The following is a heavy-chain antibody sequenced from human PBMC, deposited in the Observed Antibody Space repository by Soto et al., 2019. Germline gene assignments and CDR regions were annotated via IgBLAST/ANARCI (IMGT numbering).Heavy chain of an antibody. J-gene: IGHJ6*02. D-gene: IGHD6-13*01. CDR2: IYPGDSDT. V-gene: IGHV5-51*01. Sequence: PGESLKISCKGSGYSFTSYWIGWVRQMPGKGLEWMGIIYPGDSDTRYSPSFQGQVTISADKSITTAYLQWSSLKASDTAMYYCAITAAAGNHHYRLSVSAQGTTVPVSS. CDR3: AITAAAGNHHYRLSV. CDR1: GYSFTSYW.